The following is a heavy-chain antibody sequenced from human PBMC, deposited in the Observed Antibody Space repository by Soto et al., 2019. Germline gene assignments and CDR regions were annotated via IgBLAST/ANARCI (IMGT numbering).Heavy chain of an antibody. CDR3: ARGPTPPGDIVVVPAAMGAFNWFDP. CDR1: GDSVSSNSAA. D-gene: IGHD2-2*01. J-gene: IGHJ5*02. V-gene: IGHV6-1*01. CDR2: TYYRSKWYN. Sequence: SQTLSLTCAISGDSVSSNSAAWNWIRQSPSRGLEWLGRTYYRSKWYNDYAVSVKSRITINPDTSKNQFSLQLNSVTPEDTAVYYCARGPTPPGDIVVVPAAMGAFNWFDPWGQGTLVTVSS.